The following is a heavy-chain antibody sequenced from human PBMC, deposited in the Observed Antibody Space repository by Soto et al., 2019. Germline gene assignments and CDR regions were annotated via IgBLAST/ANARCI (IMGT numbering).Heavy chain of an antibody. D-gene: IGHD6-13*01. V-gene: IGHV1-3*01. CDR2: INAGSGNT. Sequence: QVQLVQYGAEVKKPGASVKVSCKASGYTFTNYAIHWVRQAPGQRLEWMGWINAGSGNTKYSQRFEGRVSITRDTSASTAYMEVSSLTSEDTAVYYCACEQQLATFQHWGQGTLVTVSS. CDR3: ACEQQLATFQH. J-gene: IGHJ1*01. CDR1: GYTFTNYA.